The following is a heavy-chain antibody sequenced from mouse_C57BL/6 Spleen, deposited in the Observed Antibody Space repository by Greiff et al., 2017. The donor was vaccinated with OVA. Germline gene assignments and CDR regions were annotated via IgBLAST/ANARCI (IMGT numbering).Heavy chain of an antibody. CDR3: ARGYYGSSGYWYFDV. J-gene: IGHJ1*03. CDR1: GFTFSDYG. D-gene: IGHD1-1*01. CDR2: ISSGSSTI. V-gene: IGHV5-17*01. Sequence: EVKVVESGGGLVKPGGSLKLSCAASGFTFSDYGMHWVRQAPEKGLEWVAYISSGSSTIYYADTVKGRFTISRDNAKNTLFLQMTSLRSEDTAMYYCARGYYGSSGYWYFDVWGTGTTVTVSS.